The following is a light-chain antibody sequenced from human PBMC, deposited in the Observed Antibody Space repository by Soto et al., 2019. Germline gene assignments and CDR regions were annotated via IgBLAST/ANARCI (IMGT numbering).Light chain of an antibody. CDR1: SSDVGSYNL. CDR2: EGS. Sequence: QSALTQPASVSGSPGQSIPISCTGTSSDVGSYNLVSWYQQHPGKAPKLMIYEGSKRPSGVSNRFSGSKSGNTASLTISGLQAEDEADYYCCSYAGSSSYVFGTGTKVTV. V-gene: IGLV2-23*01. J-gene: IGLJ1*01. CDR3: CSYAGSSSYV.